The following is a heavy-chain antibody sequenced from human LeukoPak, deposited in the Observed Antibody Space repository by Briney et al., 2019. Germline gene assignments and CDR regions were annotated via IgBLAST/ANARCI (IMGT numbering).Heavy chain of an antibody. Sequence: GGSLRLSCKGSGYSFTSYWIGWVRQMPGKGLEWMGIIYPGDSDTRYSPSFQGKVTSSADKSISTAYLQWSSLKASDTAMYHCARYYCSSTSCYGFDYWGQGTLVTVSS. CDR3: ARYYCSSTSCYGFDY. CDR2: IYPGDSDT. J-gene: IGHJ4*02. V-gene: IGHV5-51*01. D-gene: IGHD2-2*01. CDR1: GYSFTSYW.